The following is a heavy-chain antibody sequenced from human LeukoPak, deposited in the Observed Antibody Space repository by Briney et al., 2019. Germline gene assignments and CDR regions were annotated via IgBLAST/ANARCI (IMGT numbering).Heavy chain of an antibody. CDR1: GYTFTGYY. J-gene: IGHJ4*02. V-gene: IGHV1-2*04. D-gene: IGHD3-22*01. Sequence: ASVKVSCKASGYTFTGYYMHWVRQAPGQGLEWMGWINPNSGGTNYAQKFQGWVTMTRDTSISTAYMELRSLRSDDTAVYYCASSPATYYYDSSGYYYWGQGTLVTVSS. CDR3: ASSPATYYYDSSGYYY. CDR2: INPNSGGT.